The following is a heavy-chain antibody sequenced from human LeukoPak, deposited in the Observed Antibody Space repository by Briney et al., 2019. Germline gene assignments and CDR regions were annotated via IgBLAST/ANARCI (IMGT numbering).Heavy chain of an antibody. J-gene: IGHJ3*02. Sequence: GGSLTLSCAASGFTFSDYYMSWIRHTSGKGLEWVSYISDSSGYKNYADSLKGRFTISRDNATNSVYLQMNSLSAEDTAVYDCARGRSITLRRGVAMSDGFDIWGQGTMVAVSS. V-gene: IGHV3-11*06. CDR1: GFTFSDYY. CDR2: ISDSSGYK. D-gene: IGHD3-10*01. CDR3: ARGRSITLRRGVAMSDGFDI.